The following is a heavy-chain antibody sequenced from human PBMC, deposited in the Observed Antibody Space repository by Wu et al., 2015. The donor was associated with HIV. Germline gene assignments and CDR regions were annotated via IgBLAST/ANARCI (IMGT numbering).Heavy chain of an antibody. J-gene: IGHJ4*02. Sequence: QVQLVQSGAEVKKPGASVKVSCKASGYSFTAYYIHWVRQAPGQGLEWMGIINPSGGSTSYAQKFQARVPPPMTRDRPTSTVYMELSSLKSEDTAVYYCARDFTSGWYPDYWGQGTLVTVSS. V-gene: IGHV1-46*03. CDR2: INPSGGST. CDR3: ARDFTSGWYPDY. D-gene: IGHD6-19*01. CDR1: GYSFTAYY.